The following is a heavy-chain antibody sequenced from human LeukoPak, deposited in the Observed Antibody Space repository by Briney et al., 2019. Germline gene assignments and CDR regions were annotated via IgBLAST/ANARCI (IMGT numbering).Heavy chain of an antibody. CDR3: ARDRGPYYYDSSGYYEY. Sequence: ASVKVSCKASGSTFTSYVISWVRQAPGQGLEWMGWISAYNGNTNYAQKLQGGVTMTTDTSTSTAYMELRSLRSDDTAVYYCARDRGPYYYDSSGYYEYWGQGTLVTVSS. CDR2: ISAYNGNT. J-gene: IGHJ4*02. V-gene: IGHV1-18*01. D-gene: IGHD3-22*01. CDR1: GSTFTSYV.